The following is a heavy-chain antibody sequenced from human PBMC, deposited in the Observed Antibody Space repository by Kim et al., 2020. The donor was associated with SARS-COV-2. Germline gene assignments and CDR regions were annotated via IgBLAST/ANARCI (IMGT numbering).Heavy chain of an antibody. CDR1: GGSISSGSYY. Sequence: SETLSLTCTVSGGSISSGSYYWSWIRQPAGKGLEWIGRIYTSGSTNYNPSLKSRVTISVDTSKNQFSLKLSSVTAADTAVYYCARDRGDSGSDLFDPWGQGTLVTVSS. CDR3: ARDRGDSGSDLFDP. J-gene: IGHJ5*02. V-gene: IGHV4-61*02. D-gene: IGHD2-21*02. CDR2: IYTSGST.